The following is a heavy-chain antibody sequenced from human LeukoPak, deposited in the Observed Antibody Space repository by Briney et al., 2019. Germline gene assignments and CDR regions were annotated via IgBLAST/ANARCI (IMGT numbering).Heavy chain of an antibody. CDR3: ARVTYYDFWSGSKTATFDY. D-gene: IGHD3-3*01. V-gene: IGHV4-59*01. Sequence: SETLSLTCTVSGGSISSYYWSWIRQPPGKGLEWIGYIYYSGSTNYNPSLKSRVTISVDTSKNQFSLKLSSVTAADTAVYYCARVTYYDFWSGSKTATFDYWGQGTLVTVSP. J-gene: IGHJ4*02. CDR1: GGSISSYY. CDR2: IYYSGST.